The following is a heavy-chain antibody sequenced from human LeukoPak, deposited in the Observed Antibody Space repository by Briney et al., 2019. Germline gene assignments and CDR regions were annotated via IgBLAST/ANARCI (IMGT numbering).Heavy chain of an antibody. CDR3: ARHSIAVAGSWFDP. V-gene: IGHV4-39*01. CDR1: GDSITSSDHY. D-gene: IGHD6-19*01. CDR2: VSHSGNT. Sequence: SETLSLTCTLSGDSITSSDHYWVWIRQSPGKGLEWIGSVSHSGNTYYKSSLRSRVTVSLDTSKNEFSLILTSVTAADTAEYYCARHSIAVAGSWFDPWGQGTLVTVSS. J-gene: IGHJ5*02.